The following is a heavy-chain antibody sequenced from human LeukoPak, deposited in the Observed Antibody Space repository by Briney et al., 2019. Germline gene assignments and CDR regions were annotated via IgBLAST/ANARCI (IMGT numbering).Heavy chain of an antibody. CDR2: IKQDGSEK. V-gene: IGHV3-7*02. J-gene: IGHJ4*02. CDR3: ARGPGDFDY. CDR1: GFTFSSYA. D-gene: IGHD1-26*01. Sequence: PGGSLRLSCAASGFTFSSYAMSWVRQAPGKGLEWVANIKQDGSEKYYVDSVKGRFTISRDNAKNSLYLQMNSLRAEDTAVYYCARGPGDFDYWGQGTLVTVSS.